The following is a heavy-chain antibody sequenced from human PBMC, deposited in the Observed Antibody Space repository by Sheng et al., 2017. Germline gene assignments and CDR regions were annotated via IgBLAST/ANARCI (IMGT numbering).Heavy chain of an antibody. CDR3: ARALTIFGVVTDGYFDY. D-gene: IGHD3-3*01. CDR1: GYSISSGYY. CDR2: IYHSGST. J-gene: IGHJ4*01. Sequence: QVQLQESGPGLVKPSETLSLTCAVSGYSISSGYYWGWIRQPPGKGLEWIGSIYHSGSTYYNPSLKSRVTISVDTSKNQFSLKLSSVTAADTAVYYCARALTIFGVVTDGYFDYW. V-gene: IGHV4-38-2*01.